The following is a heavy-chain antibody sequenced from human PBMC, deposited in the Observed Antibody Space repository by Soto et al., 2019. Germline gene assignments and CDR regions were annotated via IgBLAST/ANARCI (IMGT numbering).Heavy chain of an antibody. CDR1: GGSFSGYY. CDR3: ARILYYYDSSGPRDY. D-gene: IGHD3-22*01. CDR2: INHSGST. J-gene: IGHJ4*02. Sequence: SETLSLTCAVYGGSFSGYYWSWIRQPPGKGLEWIGEINHSGSTNYDPSLKSRVTISVDTSKNQFSLMLSSVTAADTAVYYCARILYYYDSSGPRDYWGQGTLVTVSS. V-gene: IGHV4-34*01.